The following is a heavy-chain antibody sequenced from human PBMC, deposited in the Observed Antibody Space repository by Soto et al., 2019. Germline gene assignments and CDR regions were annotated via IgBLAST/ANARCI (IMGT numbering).Heavy chain of an antibody. Sequence: ASVKVSCKASGYTFTGYYMHWVRQAPGQGLEWMGWINPNSGGTNYAQKFQGRVTMTRDTSISTAYMELSRLRSDDTAVYYCAREEDIVVVVAATRTYGMDVWGQGTTVTVS. J-gene: IGHJ6*02. CDR1: GYTFTGYY. CDR2: INPNSGGT. D-gene: IGHD2-15*01. V-gene: IGHV1-2*02. CDR3: AREEDIVVVVAATRTYGMDV.